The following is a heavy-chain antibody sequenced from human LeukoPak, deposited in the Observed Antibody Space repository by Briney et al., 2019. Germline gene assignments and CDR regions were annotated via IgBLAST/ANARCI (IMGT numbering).Heavy chain of an antibody. CDR1: GFTFSSYG. J-gene: IGHJ5*02. CDR2: IRYDGSNK. V-gene: IGHV3-30*02. CDR3: AKAGYYDSRNWFDP. Sequence: PGGSLRLSCAASGFTFSSYGMHWVRQAPGKGLEWEAFIRYDGSNKYYADSVKGRFTISRDNSKNTLYLQMNSLRAEDTAVYYCAKAGYYDSRNWFDPWGQGTLVTVSS. D-gene: IGHD3-22*01.